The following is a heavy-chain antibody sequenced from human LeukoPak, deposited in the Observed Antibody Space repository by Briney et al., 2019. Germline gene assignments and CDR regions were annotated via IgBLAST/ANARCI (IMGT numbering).Heavy chain of an antibody. CDR3: AKGDKKYYFQY. CDR1: GFTFSNYA. J-gene: IGHJ4*02. Sequence: GGSLRLSCAASGFTFSNYAMNWVRQAPGKGLEWVSGISGSGGSTYYADSVKGRFTISRDNSKNTLYLQVNSLRAEDTAVYHCAKGDKKYYFQYWGQGILVTVSS. CDR2: ISGSGGST. V-gene: IGHV3-23*01.